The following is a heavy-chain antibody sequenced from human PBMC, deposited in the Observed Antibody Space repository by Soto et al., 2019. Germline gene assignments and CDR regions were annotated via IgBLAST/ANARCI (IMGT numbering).Heavy chain of an antibody. V-gene: IGHV3-74*01. D-gene: IGHD1-26*01. CDR1: GFTFSSYW. J-gene: IGHJ2*01. CDR3: ARGGSLNWYFDL. CDR2: INSDGSST. Sequence: EVQLVESGGGLVQPGGSLRLSCAASGFTFSSYWMHWVRQAPGKGLVWVSRINSDGSSTSYADSVKGRFTISRDNAKNPLELQMNSLRAEDTAVYYCARGGSLNWYFDLWGRGTLVTVSS.